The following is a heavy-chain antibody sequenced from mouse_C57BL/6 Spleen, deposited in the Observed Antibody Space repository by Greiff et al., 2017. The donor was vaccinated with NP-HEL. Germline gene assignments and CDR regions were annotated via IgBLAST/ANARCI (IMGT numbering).Heavy chain of an antibody. V-gene: IGHV1-76*01. J-gene: IGHJ3*01. CDR3: ARDGFAY. Sequence: VKLVESGAELVRPGASVKLSCKASGYTFTDYYINWVKQRPGQGLEWIARIYPGSGNTYYNEKFKGKATLTAEKSSSTAYMQLSSLTSEDSAVYFCARDGFAYWGQGTLVTVSA. CDR1: GYTFTDYY. CDR2: IYPGSGNT.